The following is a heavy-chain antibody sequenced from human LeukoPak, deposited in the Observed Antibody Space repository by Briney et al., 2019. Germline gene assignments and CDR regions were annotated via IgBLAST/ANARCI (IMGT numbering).Heavy chain of an antibody. J-gene: IGHJ4*02. CDR2: SYTTGST. V-gene: IGHV4-4*07. CDR1: GGSIGSYY. CDR3: ARSGGSGFQLDS. Sequence: SGTLSLTCTVSGGSIGSYYWSWIRQPAGKGLEWIGRSYTTGSTNYNPSLKSRVTMSLDTSKNQLSLNLSSVTAADTAVYYCARSGGSGFQLDSWGQGTLVTVSS. D-gene: IGHD1-26*01.